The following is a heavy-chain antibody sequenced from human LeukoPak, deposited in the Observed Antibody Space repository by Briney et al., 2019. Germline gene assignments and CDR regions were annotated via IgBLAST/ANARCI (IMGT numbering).Heavy chain of an antibody. J-gene: IGHJ3*02. CDR3: ASAGIASAAGGVFDI. CDR2: ISSTSTTI. D-gene: IGHD6-13*01. CDR1: GFTFSDYY. V-gene: IGHV3-11*01. Sequence: PGGSLRLSCAASGFTFSDYYMSWIRQAPGKGLEWVSYISSTSTTIYYADSVKGRFTISRDNAKNSLYLQMNSLRAEDTAVYYCASAGIASAAGGVFDIWGQGTMVTVSS.